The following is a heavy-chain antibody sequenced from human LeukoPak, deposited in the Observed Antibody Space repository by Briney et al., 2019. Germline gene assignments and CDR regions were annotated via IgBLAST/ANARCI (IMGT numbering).Heavy chain of an antibody. CDR2: ISGSGGST. D-gene: IGHD3-22*01. CDR1: GFTFSSYA. CDR3: AKGSSGYLSPSSVDY. Sequence: HPGGSLRLSCAASGFTFSSYAMSWVRQAPGKGLEWVSAISGSGGSTYYADSVKGRFTISRDNSKNTLYLQMNSLRAEDTAVYYCAKGSSGYLSPSSVDYWGQGTLVTVSS. J-gene: IGHJ4*02. V-gene: IGHV3-23*01.